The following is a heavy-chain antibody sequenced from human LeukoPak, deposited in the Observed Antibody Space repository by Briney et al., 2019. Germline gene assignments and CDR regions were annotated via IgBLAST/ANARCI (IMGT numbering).Heavy chain of an antibody. V-gene: IGHV4-30-2*01. CDR1: GGSISSGGSS. J-gene: IGHJ5*02. CDR2: IYHSGST. Sequence: PSQTLSLTCAVSGGSISSGGSSWSWIRQPPGKGLEWIGYIYHSGSTYYNPSLKSRVTISLDRSRNQFSLKLSSVTAADTAVYYCARTYYDILTGYYFDPWGQGTLVTVSS. CDR3: ARTYYDILTGYYFDP. D-gene: IGHD3-9*01.